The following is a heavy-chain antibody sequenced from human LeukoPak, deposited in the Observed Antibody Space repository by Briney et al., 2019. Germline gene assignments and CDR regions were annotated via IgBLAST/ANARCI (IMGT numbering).Heavy chain of an antibody. V-gene: IGHV3-9*01. Sequence: GGSLRLSCAASGFTFDDYAMHWVRQAPGKGLEWVSGISWNSGSIGYADSVKGRFTISRDNSKNTLYLQMNSLRAEDTAVYYCAKGIVLTASMDVWGQGTTVTVSS. CDR2: ISWNSGSI. J-gene: IGHJ6*02. CDR3: AKGIVLTASMDV. D-gene: IGHD2-8*01. CDR1: GFTFDDYA.